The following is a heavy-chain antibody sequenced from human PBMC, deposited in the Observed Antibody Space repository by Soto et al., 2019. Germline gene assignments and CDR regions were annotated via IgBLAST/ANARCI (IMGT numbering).Heavy chain of an antibody. CDR3: ARNVVRTYHFDY. Sequence: QVQLVQSGAEVKKPGASVKVSCKTSGYTFTTYAMHWVRQAPGQRLEWMGWINIGNGDTKFSQKFQGRVTFTRDTSASTAYMELSSLRSEDTAVYYCARNVVRTYHFDYWGQGTLVTVSS. D-gene: IGHD2-21*01. V-gene: IGHV1-3*04. CDR1: GYTFTTYA. J-gene: IGHJ4*02. CDR2: INIGNGDT.